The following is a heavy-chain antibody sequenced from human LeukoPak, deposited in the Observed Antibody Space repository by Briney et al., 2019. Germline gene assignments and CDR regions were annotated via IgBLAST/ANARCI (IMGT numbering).Heavy chain of an antibody. Sequence: PGGSLRLSCAASGFTFSSYEMNWVREAPGKGLEWASYISSSGSTIYYADSVKGRFTISRDNAKNSLYLQMNSLRAEDTAVYYCARGGKNYYDSSGYYVSPEFDYWGQGTLVTVSS. CDR3: ARGGKNYYDSSGYYVSPEFDY. CDR2: ISSSGSTI. CDR1: GFTFSSYE. D-gene: IGHD3-22*01. V-gene: IGHV3-48*03. J-gene: IGHJ4*02.